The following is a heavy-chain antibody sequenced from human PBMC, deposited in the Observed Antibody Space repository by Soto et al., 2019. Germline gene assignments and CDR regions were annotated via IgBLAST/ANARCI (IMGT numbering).Heavy chain of an antibody. CDR2: INRDENST. Sequence: GGSLRLSCAASGFTFSGYWMHCVRKARRKGLVWVSRINRDENSTDYADSVRSRFTSSRDNAKNTLHLQMDSLRAEDTAVYYCARTNYHFDLWVQGTPVTVSS. D-gene: IGHD3-10*01. CDR3: ARTNYHFDL. CDR1: GFTFSGYW. J-gene: IGHJ4*02. V-gene: IGHV3-74*01.